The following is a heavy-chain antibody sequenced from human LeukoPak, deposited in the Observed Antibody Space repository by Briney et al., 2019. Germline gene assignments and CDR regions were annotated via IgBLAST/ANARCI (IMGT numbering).Heavy chain of an antibody. CDR1: GGSLSGYY. CDR3: ARVKYYDSSGLNWFDP. J-gene: IGHJ5*02. V-gene: IGHV4-34*01. CDR2: INHSGST. Sequence: SETLSLTCAVYGGSLSGYYWSWIRQPPGKGLEWIGEINHSGSTNYNPSLKSRVTISVDTSKSQFSLKLSSVTAADTAVYYCARVKYYDSSGLNWFDPWGQGTLVTVSS. D-gene: IGHD3-22*01.